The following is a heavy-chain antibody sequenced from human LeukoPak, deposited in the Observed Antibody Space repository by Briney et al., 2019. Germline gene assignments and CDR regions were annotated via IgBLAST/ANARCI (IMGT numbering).Heavy chain of an antibody. D-gene: IGHD5-12*01. CDR2: IRYDGSNK. CDR3: AKDGMEWLRLGGPDY. Sequence: GGSLRLSCAASGFTFSSYGMHWVRQAPGKGLEWVAFIRYDGSNKYYADFVKGRFTISRDNSKNTLYLQMNSLRAEDTAVYYCAKDGMEWLRLGGPDYWGQGTLVTVSS. V-gene: IGHV3-30*02. CDR1: GFTFSSYG. J-gene: IGHJ4*02.